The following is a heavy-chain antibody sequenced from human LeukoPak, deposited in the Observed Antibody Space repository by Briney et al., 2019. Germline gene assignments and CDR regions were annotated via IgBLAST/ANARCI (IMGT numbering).Heavy chain of an antibody. V-gene: IGHV4-59*01. CDR1: GGSISGWY. Sequence: SETLSLTCTVSGGSISGWYWSWIRQPPGKGLEWIGYIYGSGNTNYNPSLKSRVTMSIDTSKNQFSLKLTSVTAADTATYYCARETSLAGFASGLGFNYWGQGILVTVSS. D-gene: IGHD6-19*01. CDR2: IYGSGNT. CDR3: ARETSLAGFASGLGFNY. J-gene: IGHJ4*02.